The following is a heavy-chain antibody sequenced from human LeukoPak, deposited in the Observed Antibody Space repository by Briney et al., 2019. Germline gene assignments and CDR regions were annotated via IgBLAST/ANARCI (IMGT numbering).Heavy chain of an antibody. J-gene: IGHJ4*02. CDR2: SYPGDSDT. Sequence: GESLKISCKGSGYRITSYWIGWVGPMPGKGLEWMGISYPGDSDTRYSPSFQGQVTISADKSISTAYLQWSSLKASDTAMYYCARLPLGHCSSTSCGFDYWGQGTLVTVSS. CDR3: ARLPLGHCSSTSCGFDY. V-gene: IGHV5-51*01. D-gene: IGHD2-2*01. CDR1: GYRITSYW.